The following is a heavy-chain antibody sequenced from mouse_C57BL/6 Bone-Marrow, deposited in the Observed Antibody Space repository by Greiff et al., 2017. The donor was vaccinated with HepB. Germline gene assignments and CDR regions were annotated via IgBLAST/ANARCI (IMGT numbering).Heavy chain of an antibody. CDR3: TRFYDYDNAMDY. D-gene: IGHD2-4*01. J-gene: IGHJ4*01. CDR2: INSGRSTI. V-gene: IGHV5-17*02. CDR1: GFTFSSFG. Sequence: EVKLVESGGGLVQPGGSRKLSCAASGFTFSSFGMHWVRQAPEKGLEWVAYINSGRSTIYYADTVKGRFTVSRDNPKNILFLQMTSLRSEDTAMYYCTRFYDYDNAMDYWGQGTSVTVSS.